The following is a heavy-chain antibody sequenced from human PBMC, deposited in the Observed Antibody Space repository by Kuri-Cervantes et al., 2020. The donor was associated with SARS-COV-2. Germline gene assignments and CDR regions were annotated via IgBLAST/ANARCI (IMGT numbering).Heavy chain of an antibody. V-gene: IGHV3-30*03. CDR2: ISYDGSNK. Sequence: GGSLRLSCAASGFTFSSYGMHWVRQAPGKGLEWVAVISYDGSNKYYADSVKGRFTISRDNSKNTLYLQMNSLRAEDTAVYYCARLGVAAAGSYYYHGMDVWGQGTTVTVSS. D-gene: IGHD6-13*01. CDR1: GFTFSSYG. J-gene: IGHJ6*02. CDR3: ARLGVAAAGSYYYHGMDV.